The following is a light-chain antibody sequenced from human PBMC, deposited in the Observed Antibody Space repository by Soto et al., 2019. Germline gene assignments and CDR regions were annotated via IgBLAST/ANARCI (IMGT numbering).Light chain of an antibody. Sequence: NFMLTKPQSVSESPGKTVTISCTGSSGSVASNYVQWYQQRPGSAPTTVIYEDNRRPSGVPERFSGSVDSSSNSASLTISGLKPEDEADYYCQSYDSGNRGVFGGGTKLTVL. CDR2: EDN. V-gene: IGLV6-57*02. J-gene: IGLJ2*01. CDR3: QSYDSGNRGV. CDR1: SGSVASNY.